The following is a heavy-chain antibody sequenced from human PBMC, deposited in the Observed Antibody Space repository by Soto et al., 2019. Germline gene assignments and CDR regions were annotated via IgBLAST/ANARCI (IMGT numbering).Heavy chain of an antibody. J-gene: IGHJ3*01. CDR2: IIPLFGTT. Sequence: QVHLVQSGAEVRKPGSSVKVSCKTSGGTFSTYTIYWVRQAPGQGLEWMGRIIPLFGTTKYAQNFQDRVTITAEECTITTYMELSSLRAEDTAVYYCARRLDDRADEGFDVWGEGTAVTVSA. V-gene: IGHV1-69*18. D-gene: IGHD3-16*01. CDR1: GGTFSTYT. CDR3: ARRLDDRADEGFDV.